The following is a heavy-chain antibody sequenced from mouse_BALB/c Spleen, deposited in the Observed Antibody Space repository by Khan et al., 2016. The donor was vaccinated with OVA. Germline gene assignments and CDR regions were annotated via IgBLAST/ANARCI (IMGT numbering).Heavy chain of an antibody. D-gene: IGHD4-1*01. CDR1: GFTFSSYS. CDR3: ASHLTGSFAY. V-gene: IGHV5-6*02. J-gene: IGHJ3*01. Sequence: EVMLVESGGDLVKPGGSLKLSCAASGFTFSSYSMSWVRQTLDKRLEWVATISSDGDYTYFPDSVKGRFTISRDNAKNTLNLQMSSLKSEDTALYYCASHLTGSFAYWGQGTLVTVSA. CDR2: ISSDGDYT.